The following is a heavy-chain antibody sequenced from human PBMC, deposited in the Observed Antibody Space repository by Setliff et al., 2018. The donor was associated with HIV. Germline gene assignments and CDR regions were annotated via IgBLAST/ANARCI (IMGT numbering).Heavy chain of an antibody. CDR1: GGSISSSSYY. CDR2: IYYSGST. D-gene: IGHD2-2*01. Sequence: SETLSLTCTVSGGSISSSSYYWGWIRQPPGKGLEWIGSIYYSGSTNYNPSLKSRVTISVDTSNNQFSLKLTSVTAADTAVYYCARFRAPYCSNTGCFWGAFGIWGQGTMVTVSS. CDR3: ARFRAPYCSNTGCFWGAFGI. J-gene: IGHJ3*02. V-gene: IGHV4-39*01.